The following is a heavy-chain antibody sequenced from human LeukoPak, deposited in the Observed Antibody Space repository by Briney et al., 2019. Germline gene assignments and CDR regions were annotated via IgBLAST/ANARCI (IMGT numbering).Heavy chain of an antibody. Sequence: GGSLRLSCAASGFIVSSNYMSWVRQAPGKGLEWVSVIYSGGGTYYTDSVKGRFTISRDNSRNTLYLQVNSLRAEDTAAYYCARSSGSYYFDYWGQGTLVTVSS. CDR1: GFIVSSNY. D-gene: IGHD3-10*01. CDR2: IYSGGGT. V-gene: IGHV3-53*01. J-gene: IGHJ4*02. CDR3: ARSSGSYYFDY.